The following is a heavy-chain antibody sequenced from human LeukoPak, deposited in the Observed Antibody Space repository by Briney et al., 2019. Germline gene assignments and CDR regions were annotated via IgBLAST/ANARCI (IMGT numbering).Heavy chain of an antibody. CDR3: AKDPDCGGDCYFLRPHGY. CDR1: GFTFSSYG. V-gene: IGHV3-23*01. J-gene: IGHJ4*02. CDR2: ISGSGGST. Sequence: GGSLRLSCAASGFTFSSYGMSWVRQAPGKGLEWVSAISGSGGSTYYADSVKGRFTISRDNSKNTLYLQMNSLRAEDTAVYYCAKDPDCGGDCYFLRPHGYWGQGTLVTVSS. D-gene: IGHD2-21*02.